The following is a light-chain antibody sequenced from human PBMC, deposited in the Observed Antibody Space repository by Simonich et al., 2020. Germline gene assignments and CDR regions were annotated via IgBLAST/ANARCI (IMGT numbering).Light chain of an antibody. J-gene: IGKJ2*01. V-gene: IGKV4-1*01. CDR2: WAY. CDR3: QQYYSTPYT. Sequence: DIVMTQSPDSLAVSLGERATINCKSSQSVLYSSNNKHYLAWYQQKPEQPPKLLIYWAYTRESGVPDRCSGSGSGTDFTLTISSLQAEDVAGYYCQQYYSTPYTFGQGTKLEIK. CDR1: QSVLYSSNNKHY.